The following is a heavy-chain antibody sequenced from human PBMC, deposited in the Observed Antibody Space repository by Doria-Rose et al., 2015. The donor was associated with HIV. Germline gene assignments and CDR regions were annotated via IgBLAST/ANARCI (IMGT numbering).Heavy chain of an antibody. CDR3: ARVGWELLYFFDY. J-gene: IGHJ4*02. Sequence: ASVQGLEWIGFIRSKAYGGTKEYAASVKGRVTISRDDSKSIAYLQLNSLKTEDTAVYFCARVGWELLYFFDYWGQGTLVTVSS. D-gene: IGHD1-26*01. V-gene: IGHV3-49*02. CDR2: IRSKAYGGTK.